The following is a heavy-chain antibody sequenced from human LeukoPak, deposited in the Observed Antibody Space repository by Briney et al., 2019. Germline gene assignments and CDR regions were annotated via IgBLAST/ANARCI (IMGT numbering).Heavy chain of an antibody. J-gene: IGHJ5*02. CDR2: INHSGST. CDR1: GGSFSGYY. D-gene: IGHD3-22*01. Sequence: PSETLSLTCAVYGGSFSGYYWSWIRQPPGKGLEWIGEINHSGSTNYNPSLKSRVTISVDTSKNQFSLKLSSVTAADTAVYYCARGVIKRMGCYDSSGRNWFDPWGQGTLVTVSS. V-gene: IGHV4-34*01. CDR3: ARGVIKRMGCYDSSGRNWFDP.